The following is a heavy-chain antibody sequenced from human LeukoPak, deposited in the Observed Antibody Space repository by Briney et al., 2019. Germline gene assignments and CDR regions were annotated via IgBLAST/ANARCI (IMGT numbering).Heavy chain of an antibody. CDR3: TRRPGYSYPFDY. V-gene: IGHV3-73*01. CDR2: IRSKANSYAT. D-gene: IGHD5-18*01. Sequence: GGSLRLSCAAYGFTFSGSAMHWGRQASGKGLEWVGRIRSKANSYATAYAASVKGRFTISRDDSKNTAYLQMNSLKTEDTAVYYCTRRPGYSYPFDYWGQGTLITVSS. J-gene: IGHJ4*02. CDR1: GFTFSGSA.